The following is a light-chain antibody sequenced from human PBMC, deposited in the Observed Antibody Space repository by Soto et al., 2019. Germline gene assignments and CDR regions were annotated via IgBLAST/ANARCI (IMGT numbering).Light chain of an antibody. Sequence: QSALTQPRSVSGSPGQSVTISCTGTSSDIGAYNYVSWYQQHPGKAPKLMIYDVTKRPSGVPDRFSGSKSGNTASLTISGLQLEDEADYYCCSFAGTYTFELFGGGTKVTVL. CDR3: CSFAGTYTFEL. CDR1: SSDIGAYNY. V-gene: IGLV2-11*01. CDR2: DVT. J-gene: IGLJ3*02.